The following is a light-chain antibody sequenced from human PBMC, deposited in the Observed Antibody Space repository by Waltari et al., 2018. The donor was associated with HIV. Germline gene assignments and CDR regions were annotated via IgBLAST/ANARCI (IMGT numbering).Light chain of an antibody. CDR1: ELTNQY. CDR2: RDR. CDR3: QAAAPSGTSVT. V-gene: IGLV3-25*03. J-gene: IGLJ2*01. Sequence: SSDLTQAPSLSVSPGQTASISCSGHELTNQYVHWYQEKAGQAHVLVIARDRERPLGIPERFSGSRSGSLATLTITGVLADDEADYYCQAAAPSGTSVTFGGGTKLTVL.